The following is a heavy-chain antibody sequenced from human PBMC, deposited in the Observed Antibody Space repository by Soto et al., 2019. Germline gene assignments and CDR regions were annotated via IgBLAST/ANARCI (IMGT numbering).Heavy chain of an antibody. D-gene: IGHD2-15*01. CDR2: IIPIFGTA. J-gene: IGHJ4*02. V-gene: IGHV1-69*12. CDR3: ASGGGYCSGGSCYVPFDY. CDR1: GGTFSSYA. Sequence: QVQLVQSGAEVKKPGSSVKVSCKASGGTFSSYAISWVRQAPGQGLEWMGGIIPIFGTANYAQKFQGRVTITADESTSTAYMELSSLRSEDTAVYYCASGGGYCSGGSCYVPFDYWGQGTLVTVSS.